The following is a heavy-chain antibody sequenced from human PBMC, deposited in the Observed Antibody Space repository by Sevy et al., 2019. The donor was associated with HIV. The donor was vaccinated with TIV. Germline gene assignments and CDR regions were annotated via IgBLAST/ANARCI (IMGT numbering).Heavy chain of an antibody. J-gene: IGHJ6*02. CDR2: IYSGDST. V-gene: IGHV3-66*01. CDR1: GFTVSDNY. CDR3: TRSGGYSDYGMDV. Sequence: GGSLRLSCAASGFTVSDNYMSWVRQAPGKGLEWVSVIYSGDSTYYADSVKGRFTISRDNAKNSLYLQMNNLRAGDTAVYYCTRSGGYSDYGMDVWGQGTTVTVSS. D-gene: IGHD5-12*01.